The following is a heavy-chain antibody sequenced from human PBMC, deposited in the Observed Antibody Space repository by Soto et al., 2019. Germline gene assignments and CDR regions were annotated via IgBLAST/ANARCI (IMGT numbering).Heavy chain of an antibody. CDR2: IYYSGST. CDR3: ACYYYGPGSYYIDY. J-gene: IGHJ4*02. Sequence: PSETLSLTCTVSGGSINSGGYYWSWIRQHPGKGLEWIGYIYYSGSTSYHPSLKSRVTISVDTSKNQFSLNLSSVTAADTAVYYCACYYYGPGSYYIDYWAQGTLVTVSS. V-gene: IGHV4-31*03. D-gene: IGHD3-10*01. CDR1: GGSINSGGYY.